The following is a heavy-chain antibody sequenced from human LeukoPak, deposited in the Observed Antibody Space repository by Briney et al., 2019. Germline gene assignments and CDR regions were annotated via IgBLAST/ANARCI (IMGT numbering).Heavy chain of an antibody. D-gene: IGHD6-13*01. CDR3: ARAGLSRAAAGLFDY. CDR1: GFTFSSYA. J-gene: IGHJ4*02. CDR2: ISYDGSNK. V-gene: IGHV3-30-3*01. Sequence: PGGSLRLSCAASGFTFSSYAMHWVRQAPGKGLEWGAVISYDGSNKFYADSVKGRFTLSRDNSKNTLYLQMSSLRVEDTAVYYCARAGLSRAAAGLFDYWGQGTLVTVSS.